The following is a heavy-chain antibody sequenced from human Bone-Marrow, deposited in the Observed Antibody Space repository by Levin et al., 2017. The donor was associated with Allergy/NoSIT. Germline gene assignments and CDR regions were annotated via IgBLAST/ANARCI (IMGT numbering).Heavy chain of an antibody. CDR3: ARDRVDLVVGPPAHYVYDGMDV. CDR2: ISSTSKYI. J-gene: IGHJ6*02. CDR1: GFTFRAYS. V-gene: IGHV3-21*06. D-gene: IGHD2-2*01. Sequence: KPGGSLRLSCAASGFTFRAYSMNWVRQAPGKGLEWVSSISSTSKYIYYADSVKGRFTISRDNARNSLYLQMNSLRVEDTAVYYCARDRVDLVVGPPAHYVYDGMDVWGQGTTVTVSS.